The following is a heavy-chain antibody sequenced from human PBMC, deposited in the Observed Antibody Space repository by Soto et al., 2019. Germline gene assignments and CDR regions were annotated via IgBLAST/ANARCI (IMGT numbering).Heavy chain of an antibody. J-gene: IGHJ4*02. CDR2: VSDSGAKT. D-gene: IGHD3-10*01. Sequence: PGGSLRLSCVASGFTFRTNPMSWVRQAPGKGLEWVSGVSDSGAKTYYADSVKGRFTVSRDNSKNTLYLEMKSLRAEDTAVYYCAKDFQFGGSGTGYFDNWGQGTLVTVYS. V-gene: IGHV3-23*01. CDR1: GFTFRTNP. CDR3: AKDFQFGGSGTGYFDN.